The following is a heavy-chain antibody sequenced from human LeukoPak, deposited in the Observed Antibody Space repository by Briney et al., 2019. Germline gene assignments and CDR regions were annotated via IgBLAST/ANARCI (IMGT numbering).Heavy chain of an antibody. CDR1: GDSITTSRFY. Sequence: SETLSLTCSVSGDSITTSRFYWGWIRQAPGKGLEWIGSIYHSGSTYYNPSLKSRVTISVDTSKNQFSLKLSSVTAADTAVYYCARGEDSSGFWFDPWGQGTLVTVSS. V-gene: IGHV4-39*07. D-gene: IGHD3-22*01. J-gene: IGHJ5*02. CDR3: ARGEDSSGFWFDP. CDR2: IYHSGST.